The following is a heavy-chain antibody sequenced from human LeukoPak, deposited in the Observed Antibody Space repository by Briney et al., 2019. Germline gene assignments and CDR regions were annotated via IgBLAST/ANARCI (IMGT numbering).Heavy chain of an antibody. CDR3: ARCSTGEDYYYGMDV. CDR2: INPNSGGT. J-gene: IGHJ6*02. Sequence: ASVKVSCKASGYTFTGYYMHWVRQAPGQGLEWMGWINPNSGGTNYAQKFQGGVTMTRDTSISTAYMELSRLRSDDTAVYYCARCSTGEDYYYGMDVWGQGTTVTVSS. D-gene: IGHD6-25*01. CDR1: GYTFTGYY. V-gene: IGHV1-2*02.